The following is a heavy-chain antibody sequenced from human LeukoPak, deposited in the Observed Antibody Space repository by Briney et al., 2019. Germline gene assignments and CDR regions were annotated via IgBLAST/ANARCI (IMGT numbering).Heavy chain of an antibody. CDR2: ISSSGSTI. Sequence: GGSLRLSCAASGFTFSSYGMNWVRQAPGKGLEWVSYISSSGSTIYYADSVKGRFTISRDNAKNSLYLQMNSLRAEDTAVYYCAREYCSGGSCYYNYYYYMDVWGKGTTVTISS. D-gene: IGHD2-15*01. CDR3: AREYCSGGSCYYNYYYYMDV. J-gene: IGHJ6*03. CDR1: GFTFSSYG. V-gene: IGHV3-48*04.